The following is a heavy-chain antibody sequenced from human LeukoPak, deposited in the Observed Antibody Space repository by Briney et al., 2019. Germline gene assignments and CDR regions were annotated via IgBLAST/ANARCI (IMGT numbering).Heavy chain of an antibody. J-gene: IGHJ4*02. Sequence: PGGSLRLSCAASGFTFSSYWMHWVRQAPGKGLVWVSRINSDGSSTSYADSVKGRFTISRDSAKNTLYLQMNSLRAEDTAVYYCARGIVGATKDYWGQGTLVTVSS. CDR1: GFTFSSYW. D-gene: IGHD1-26*01. CDR2: INSDGSST. V-gene: IGHV3-74*01. CDR3: ARGIVGATKDY.